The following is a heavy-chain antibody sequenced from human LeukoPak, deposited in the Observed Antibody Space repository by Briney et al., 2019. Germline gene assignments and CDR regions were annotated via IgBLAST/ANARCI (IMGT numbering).Heavy chain of an antibody. D-gene: IGHD3-10*01. CDR3: ARCWSLVRRGAFDY. V-gene: IGHV1-69*05. CDR2: IIPIFGTA. CDR1: GGTFSSNA. J-gene: IGHJ4*02. Sequence: SVKVSCKASGGTFSSNAISWVRQAPGQGLEWMGGIIPIFGTANYAQKLQGRVTMTTDTSTSTAYMELRSLRSDDTAVYYCARCWSLVRRGAFDYWGQGTLVTVSS.